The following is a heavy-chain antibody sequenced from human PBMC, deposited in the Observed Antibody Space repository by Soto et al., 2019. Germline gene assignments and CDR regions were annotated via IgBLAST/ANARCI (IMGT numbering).Heavy chain of an antibody. D-gene: IGHD2-15*01. V-gene: IGHV1-46*01. J-gene: IGHJ5*02. CDR3: ATVSGSRGGWFDP. CDR2: INPSGGST. Sequence: ASVKVSCKASGYTFTSYYMHWVRQAPGQGLEWMGIINPSGGSTSYAQKFQGRVTMTRDTSTSTVYMELSSLRSEDTAVYYCATVSGSRGGWFDPWGQVTLVTVSS. CDR1: GYTFTSYY.